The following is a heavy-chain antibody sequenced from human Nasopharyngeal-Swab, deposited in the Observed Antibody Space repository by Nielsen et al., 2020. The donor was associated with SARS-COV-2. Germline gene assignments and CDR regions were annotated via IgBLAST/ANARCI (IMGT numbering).Heavy chain of an antibody. Sequence: WVGQAPGQGLEWMGGIIPIFGTANYAQKFQGRVTITADESTSTAYMELSSLRSEDTAVYYCASTGPGVVVAATPFDYWGQGTLVTVSS. CDR3: ASTGPGVVVAATPFDY. J-gene: IGHJ4*02. D-gene: IGHD2-15*01. V-gene: IGHV1-69*01. CDR2: IIPIFGTA.